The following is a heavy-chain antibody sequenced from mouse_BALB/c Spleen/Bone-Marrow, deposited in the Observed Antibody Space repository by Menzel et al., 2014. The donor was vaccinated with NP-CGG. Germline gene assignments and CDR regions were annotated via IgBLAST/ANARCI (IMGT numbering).Heavy chain of an antibody. CDR3: ARNKDTTVGDY. V-gene: IGHV2-2*02. J-gene: IGHJ2*01. CDR2: IWSGGST. D-gene: IGHD1-1*01. CDR1: GFSLTSYG. Sequence: VKLMESGPGLVQPSQSLSITCTVSGFSLTSYGVHWVRQSPGKGLEWLGVIWSGGSTDYNAAFISRLSISKDNSKSQVFFEMNSLQANDTAIYYCARNKDTTVGDYWGQGTTLTVSS.